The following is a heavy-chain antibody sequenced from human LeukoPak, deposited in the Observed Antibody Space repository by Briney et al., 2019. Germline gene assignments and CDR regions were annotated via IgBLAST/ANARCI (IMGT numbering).Heavy chain of an antibody. CDR2: FYYSGTS. CDR1: GGSISTYY. J-gene: IGHJ4*02. Sequence: SETLSLTCTVSGGSISTYYWNWIRQPPGKGLEWIGDFYYSGTSNYNPSLKSRVTISVDTSKRQFSLKLNSVTAADTAVYYCASGLVPAASLDYWGQGTLVTVSS. CDR3: ASGLVPAASLDY. D-gene: IGHD2-2*01. V-gene: IGHV4-59*01.